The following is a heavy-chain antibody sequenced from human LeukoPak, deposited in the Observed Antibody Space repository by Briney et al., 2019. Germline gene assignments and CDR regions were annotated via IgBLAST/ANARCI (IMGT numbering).Heavy chain of an antibody. J-gene: IGHJ4*02. CDR3: AKDLRLSVGTSPFDY. Sequence: GRSLRLSCAASGFTFSSYGMHWVRQAPGKGLEWVAVISYDGSNKYYADSVKGRFTISRDNSKNTLYLQMNSLRADDTALYYCAKDLRLSVGTSPFDYWGQGTLVTVSS. D-gene: IGHD4-23*01. CDR1: GFTFSSYG. V-gene: IGHV3-30*18. CDR2: ISYDGSNK.